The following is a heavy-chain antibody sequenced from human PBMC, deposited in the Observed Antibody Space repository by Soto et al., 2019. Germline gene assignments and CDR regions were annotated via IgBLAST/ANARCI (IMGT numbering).Heavy chain of an antibody. J-gene: IGHJ5*02. Sequence: PSETLSLTCTVSGGSISSYYWSWIRQPPGKGLEWIGYIYYSGSTNYNPSLKSRATISVDTSKNQFSLKLSSVTAADTAVYYCARDRELELSPWGQGTLVTVSS. V-gene: IGHV4-59*01. CDR1: GGSISSYY. CDR3: ARDRELELSP. D-gene: IGHD1-7*01. CDR2: IYYSGST.